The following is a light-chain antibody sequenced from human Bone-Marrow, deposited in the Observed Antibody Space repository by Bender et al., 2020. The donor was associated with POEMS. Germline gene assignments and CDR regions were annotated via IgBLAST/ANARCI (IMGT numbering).Light chain of an antibody. V-gene: IGLV1-44*01. CDR2: SNN. J-gene: IGLJ3*02. CDR3: VAWDASLNGWV. CDR1: RSNIGTNP. Sequence: QSVLIQPPSASGTPGQRVTISCSGSRSNIGTNPVNWYQQLPGTAPKLLIYSNNQRPSGVPDRFSGSKSGTSASLAITGLQSDDEAIYFCVAWDASLNGWVFGGGTKLTVL.